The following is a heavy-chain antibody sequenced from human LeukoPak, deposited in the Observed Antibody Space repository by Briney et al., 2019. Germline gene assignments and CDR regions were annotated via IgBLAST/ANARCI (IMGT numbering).Heavy chain of an antibody. Sequence: PGGSLRLSCAASGFAFGTYWMTWVRQAPGKGLEWVANIKIDGTEKRYADSVKGRFTISRDNAKSSLYLQMSSLRAEDTAVYYCARRVVGGTDYFDYWGQGTLVTASS. D-gene: IGHD1-26*01. V-gene: IGHV3-7*01. CDR2: IKIDGTEK. CDR3: ARRVVGGTDYFDY. J-gene: IGHJ4*02. CDR1: GFAFGTYW.